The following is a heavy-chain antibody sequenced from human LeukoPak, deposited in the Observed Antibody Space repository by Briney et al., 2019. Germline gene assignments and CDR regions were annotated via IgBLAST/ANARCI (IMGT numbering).Heavy chain of an antibody. Sequence: PGGSLRLSCVGSGFTLRDYNMAWVRKAPGMGLEWVGRTRSKVRKYATEYAASVKGRFTISRDESENSVFLHLSSLTVEDTAFYYCARDGAEGDDSAFDVWGQGTMVTVSS. CDR2: TRSKVRKYAT. CDR3: ARDGAEGDDSAFDV. J-gene: IGHJ3*01. V-gene: IGHV3-72*01. CDR1: GFTLRDYN. D-gene: IGHD3-22*01.